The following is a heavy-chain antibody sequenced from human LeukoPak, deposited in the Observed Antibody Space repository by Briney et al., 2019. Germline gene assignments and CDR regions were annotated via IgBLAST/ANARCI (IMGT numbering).Heavy chain of an antibody. CDR3: VRAKANDAFDI. CDR2: IYNSGST. CDR1: DGSISSGDYY. V-gene: IGHV4-31*03. Sequence: SQTLSLTCTVSDGSISSGDYYWSWIRQHPGKGLEWIGYIYNSGSTYYNPSLKSRITISLDTSQNQLSLRLRSVTAADTAVYYCVRAKANDAFDIWGQGTMVTVSS. J-gene: IGHJ3*02.